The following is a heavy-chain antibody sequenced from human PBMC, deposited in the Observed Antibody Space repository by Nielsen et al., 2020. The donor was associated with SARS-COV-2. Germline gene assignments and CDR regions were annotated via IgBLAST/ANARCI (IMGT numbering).Heavy chain of an antibody. V-gene: IGHV3-30*04. J-gene: IGHJ6*02. CDR3: ARVYSSSWLRYYYYGMDV. CDR1: GFTFSSYA. CDR2: ISYDGSNK. D-gene: IGHD6-13*01. Sequence: GGSLRLSCAASGFTFSSYAMHWVRQAPGKGLEWVAVISYDGSNKYYADSVKGRFTISRDNSKNTLYLQMNSLRAEDTAVYYCARVYSSSWLRYYYYGMDVRGQGTTVTVSS.